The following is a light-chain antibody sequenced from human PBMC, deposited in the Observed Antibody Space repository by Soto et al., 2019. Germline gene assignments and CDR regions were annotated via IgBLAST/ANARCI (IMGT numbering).Light chain of an antibody. CDR1: TSDVGGYNY. CDR2: EVN. V-gene: IGLV2-8*01. Sequence: QSALTQPPSASGSPGQSVTISCTGTTSDVGGYNYVSWYQLHPGKVPKLIISEVNKRPSGVPDRFSGSKSGSTASLTVSGLQAEHEADYFCSSYAGSKNFILFGGGTKVTVL. CDR3: SSYAGSKNFIL. J-gene: IGLJ2*01.